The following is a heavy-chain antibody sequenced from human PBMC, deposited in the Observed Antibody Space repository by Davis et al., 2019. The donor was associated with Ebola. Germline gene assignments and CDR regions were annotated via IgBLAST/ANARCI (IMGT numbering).Heavy chain of an antibody. Sequence: ASVKVSCKASSYTFTSYGTSWVRQAPGQGLEWMGWISAYNGNTNYAQKLQGRVTMTTDTSRSKAYMELRSLGSDDTAVYYCAREAGATTRKYDSWGQGTLVTVSS. CDR3: AREAGATTRKYDS. V-gene: IGHV1-18*01. J-gene: IGHJ5*01. D-gene: IGHD1-26*01. CDR2: ISAYNGNT. CDR1: SYTFTSYG.